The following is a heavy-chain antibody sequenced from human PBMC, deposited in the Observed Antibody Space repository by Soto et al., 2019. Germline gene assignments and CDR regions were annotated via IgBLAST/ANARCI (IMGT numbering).Heavy chain of an antibody. CDR2: INHSGST. V-gene: IGHV4-34*01. Sequence: QVQLQQWGAGLLKPSETLSLTCAVYGGSFSGYYWSWIRQPPGKGLEWIGEINHSGSTNYNPSLKSRVTISVDTSKNQFSLKLSSVTAADTAVYYWARGHSSGCFFGYWGQGTLVTVSS. D-gene: IGHD6-19*01. CDR1: GGSFSGYY. J-gene: IGHJ4*02. CDR3: ARGHSSGCFFGY.